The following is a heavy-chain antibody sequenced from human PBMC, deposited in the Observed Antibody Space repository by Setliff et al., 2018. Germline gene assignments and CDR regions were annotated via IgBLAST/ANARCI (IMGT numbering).Heavy chain of an antibody. CDR2: VDPEDGET. V-gene: IGHV1-8*02. J-gene: IGHJ3*02. CDR3: ARDYYGSGNDAFDI. Sequence: GASVKVSCKASGYTFTSYGISWVRQAPGQGLEWMGLVDPEDGETIYAEKFQGRVTMTRNTSISTAYMELSSLRSDDTAVYYCARDYYGSGNDAFDIWGQGTMVTVSS. CDR1: GYTFTSYG. D-gene: IGHD3-10*01.